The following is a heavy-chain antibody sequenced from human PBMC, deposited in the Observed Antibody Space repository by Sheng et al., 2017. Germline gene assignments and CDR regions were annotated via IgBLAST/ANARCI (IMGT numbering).Heavy chain of an antibody. CDR2: ISAYNGNT. J-gene: IGHJ6*03. D-gene: IGHD3-3*01. Sequence: QVQLVQSGAEVKKPGASVKVSCKASGYTFTSYGISWVRQAPGQGLEWMGWISAYNGNTNYAQKLQGRVTMTTDTSTSTAYMELRSLRSDDTAVYYCASLHYDFWSGYDYYYMDVWGKGTTVTVSS. CDR3: ASLHYDFWSGYDYYYMDV. V-gene: IGHV1-18*01. CDR1: GYTFTSYG.